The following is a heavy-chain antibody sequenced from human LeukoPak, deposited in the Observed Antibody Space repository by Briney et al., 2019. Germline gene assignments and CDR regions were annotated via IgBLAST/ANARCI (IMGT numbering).Heavy chain of an antibody. CDR2: ISYDGSNK. Sequence: GESLRLSCAASGFTFSSYAMHWARQAPGKGLEWVAVISYDGSNKYYADSVKGRFTISRDNSKNTLYLQMNSLRAEDTAVYYCARGWFGRVPIYYFDYWGQGTLVTVSS. CDR1: GFTFSSYA. V-gene: IGHV3-30-3*01. CDR3: ARGWFGRVPIYYFDY. D-gene: IGHD3-10*01. J-gene: IGHJ4*02.